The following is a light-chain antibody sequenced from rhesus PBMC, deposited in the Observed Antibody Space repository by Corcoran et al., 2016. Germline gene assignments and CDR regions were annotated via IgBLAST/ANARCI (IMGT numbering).Light chain of an antibody. CDR1: QGISSY. Sequence: DIQMSQSPSSLSASVGDRVTITCRASQGISSYLNWYQPKTGKAPKFLIYYANSLASGVPSRFSGSGSGTEFTLTISSLQPEDLATYYCQQGNSNPPLTFGGGTKVEIK. V-gene: IGKV1-32*02. CDR2: YAN. J-gene: IGKJ4*01. CDR3: QQGNSNPPLT.